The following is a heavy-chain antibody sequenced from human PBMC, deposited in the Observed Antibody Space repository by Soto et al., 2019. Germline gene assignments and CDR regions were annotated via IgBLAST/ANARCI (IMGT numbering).Heavy chain of an antibody. V-gene: IGHV1-8*01. CDR1: GYTFTSYD. D-gene: IGHD3-3*01. CDR2: MNPNSGNT. J-gene: IGHJ6*02. CDR3: ARRRSNDFWSGNYYYGMDV. Sequence: AAVKVSCKASGYTFTSYDINWVRQATGQGXEWMGWMNPNSGNTGYAQKFQGRVTMTRNTSISTAYMELSSLRSEDTAVYYCARRRSNDFWSGNYYYGMDVWGQGTTVTVS.